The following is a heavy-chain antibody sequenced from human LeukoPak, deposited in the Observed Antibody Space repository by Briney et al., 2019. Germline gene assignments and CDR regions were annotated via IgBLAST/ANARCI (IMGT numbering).Heavy chain of an antibody. Sequence: ASVKVSCKASGYTFTSYGISWVRQAPGQGLEWMGWISAYNGNTNYTQNLQGRVTMTTDTSTNTAYMELRSLRSDDTAVYYCARDTPTKFWSGPVWWGMDVWGQGTTVTVSS. V-gene: IGHV1-18*01. CDR1: GYTFTSYG. J-gene: IGHJ6*02. CDR3: ARDTPTKFWSGPVWWGMDV. D-gene: IGHD3-3*01. CDR2: ISAYNGNT.